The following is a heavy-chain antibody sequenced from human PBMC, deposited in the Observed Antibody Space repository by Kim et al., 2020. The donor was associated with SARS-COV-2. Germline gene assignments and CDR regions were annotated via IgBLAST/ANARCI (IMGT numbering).Heavy chain of an antibody. Sequence: SLKSRVTISVDTSKHQFSLKLSSVTAADTAVYYCARVRPVSRIRGEAMDYWGQGTLVTVSS. J-gene: IGHJ4*02. V-gene: IGHV4-34*01. D-gene: IGHD3-16*01. CDR3: ARVRPVSRIRGEAMDY.